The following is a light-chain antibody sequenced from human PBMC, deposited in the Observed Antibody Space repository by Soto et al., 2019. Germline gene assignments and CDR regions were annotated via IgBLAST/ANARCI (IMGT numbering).Light chain of an antibody. CDR2: YDD. V-gene: IGLV1-36*01. CDR3: ETWDDSLNGPV. Sequence: QSVLTQPPSVSEAPRQRVTISCSGSSSNIGNNAVNWYQQLPGKAPKLLIFYDDLLPSGVSDRFSGSKSGTSASLAISGLQSEDEGDYYCETWDDSLNGPVFGGGTKLTVL. J-gene: IGLJ3*02. CDR1: SSNIGNNA.